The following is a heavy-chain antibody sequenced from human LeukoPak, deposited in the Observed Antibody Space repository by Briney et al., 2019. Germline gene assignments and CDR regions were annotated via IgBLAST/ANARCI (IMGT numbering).Heavy chain of an antibody. J-gene: IGHJ6*04. Sequence: GGSLRLSCAVSGFPFSHYWMTWVRQAPGKGLEWVSYISSSGSTIYYADSVKGRFTISRDNAKNSLYLQMNSLRAEDTAVYYCAELGITMIGGVWGKGTTVTISS. CDR3: AELGITMIGGV. CDR1: GFPFSHYW. D-gene: IGHD3-10*02. V-gene: IGHV3-48*03. CDR2: ISSSGSTI.